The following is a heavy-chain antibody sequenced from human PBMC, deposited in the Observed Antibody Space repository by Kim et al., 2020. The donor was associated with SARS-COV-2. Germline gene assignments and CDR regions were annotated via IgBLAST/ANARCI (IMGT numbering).Heavy chain of an antibody. Sequence: GGSLRLSCAASGFTFSDYYMSWIRQAPGKGLEWVSYISSSGSTIYYADSVKGRFTISRDNAKNSLYLQMNSLRAEDTAVYYCARSWGDYDILTGYHPRHYYYYGMDVWGQGTTVTVSS. D-gene: IGHD3-9*01. V-gene: IGHV3-11*01. CDR1: GFTFSDYY. J-gene: IGHJ6*02. CDR3: ARSWGDYDILTGYHPRHYYYYGMDV. CDR2: ISSSGSTI.